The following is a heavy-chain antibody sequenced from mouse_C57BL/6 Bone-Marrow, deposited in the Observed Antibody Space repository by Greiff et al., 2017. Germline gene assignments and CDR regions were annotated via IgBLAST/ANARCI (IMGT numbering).Heavy chain of an antibody. V-gene: IGHV1-76*01. J-gene: IGHJ2*01. D-gene: IGHD2-10*02. Sequence: VQLQESGAELVRPGASVKLSCKASGYTFTDYYINWVKQRPGQGLEWIARIYPGSGNTYYNEKFKGKATLTAEKSSSTAYMQLSSLTSEDSAVYFCASGEIYGYGFDYWGQGTTLTVSS. CDR1: GYTFTDYY. CDR3: ASGEIYGYGFDY. CDR2: IYPGSGNT.